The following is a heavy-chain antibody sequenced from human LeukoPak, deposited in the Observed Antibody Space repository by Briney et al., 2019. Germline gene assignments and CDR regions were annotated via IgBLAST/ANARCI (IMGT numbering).Heavy chain of an antibody. D-gene: IGHD3-22*01. CDR1: GFTFSSYS. V-gene: IGHV3-21*01. J-gene: IGHJ4*02. CDR2: ISSSSSYI. Sequence: GGSLRLSCAASGFTFSSYSMNWVRQAPGKGLEWVSSISSSSSYIYYADSVKGRFTISRDNAKNSLYLQMNSLRAEDTAVYYCARVEDSSGYYGPYFDYWGQGTLVTASP. CDR3: ARVEDSSGYYGPYFDY.